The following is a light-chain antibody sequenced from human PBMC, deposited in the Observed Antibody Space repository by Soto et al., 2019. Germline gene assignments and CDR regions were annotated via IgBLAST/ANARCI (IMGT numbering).Light chain of an antibody. CDR1: QSVSSN. CDR2: GAS. CDR3: QQYNNWWT. Sequence: EIVMTQSPATLSVSPGERATLSCRASQSVSSNLAWYQQKPGQAPRLLIYGASIRATGIPARFSGSGSGTEFTITISSLQSEDFAVYYCQQYNNWWTFGQGTKVEIK. V-gene: IGKV3-15*01. J-gene: IGKJ1*01.